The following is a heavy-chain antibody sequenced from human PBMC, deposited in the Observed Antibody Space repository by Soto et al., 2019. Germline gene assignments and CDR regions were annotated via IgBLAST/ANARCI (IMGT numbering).Heavy chain of an antibody. CDR2: IYYGGST. CDR1: GDSISTDY. D-gene: IGHD7-27*01. V-gene: IGHV4-59*08. Sequence: SETLSLTCTVSGDSISTDYWSWIRQSPGKGLEWIGFIYYGGSTNYNPSLKSRVTISVDTPKNQFSLKLSSVTAADTAVYYCAKNWNWGTLVHWGQGTLVTVSS. CDR3: AKNWNWGTLVH. J-gene: IGHJ4*02.